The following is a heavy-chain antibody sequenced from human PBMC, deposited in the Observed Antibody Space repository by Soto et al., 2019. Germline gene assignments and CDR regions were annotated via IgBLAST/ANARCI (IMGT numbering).Heavy chain of an antibody. CDR3: ARDWVKYCSPISCPDDY. Sequence: QVQLVQSGAEVKKPGASVKVSCQALGYTLSNYYMHWLRQAPGQGLEWMVIINPSYGTTSYARKFQGRLPITRGTSTSTVDMELIGLTSEDTAVYYCARDWVKYCSPISCPDDYWGQGTLVTVSS. V-gene: IGHV1-46*03. D-gene: IGHD2-15*01. J-gene: IGHJ4*02. CDR2: INPSYGTT. CDR1: GYTLSNYY.